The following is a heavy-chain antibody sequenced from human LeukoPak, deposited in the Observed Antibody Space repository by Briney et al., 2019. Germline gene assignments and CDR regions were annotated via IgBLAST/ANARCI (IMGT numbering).Heavy chain of an antibody. CDR1: RFTFSSYW. CDR2: IKQDGSEK. CDR3: AELGITMIGGV. V-gene: IGHV3-7*01. Sequence: GGSLRLSCAASRFTFSSYWMSWVRQAPGKGLEWVANIKQDGSEKYYVDSVKGRFTISRDNDKNSLYLQMNSLRAEDTAVYYCAELGITMIGGVWGKGTTVTISS. D-gene: IGHD3-10*02. J-gene: IGHJ6*04.